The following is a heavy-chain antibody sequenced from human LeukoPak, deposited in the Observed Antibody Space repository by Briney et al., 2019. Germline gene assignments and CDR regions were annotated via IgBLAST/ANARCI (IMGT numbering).Heavy chain of an antibody. J-gene: IGHJ6*03. CDR1: GGSISSYY. Sequence: SETLSLTCTVSGGSISSYYWSWIRQPPGKGLEWIGYIYYTGYTNYNPSLKSRVTISVDTSKNQFSLKLSSVTAADTAVYYCARGWNYRGYYYMDVWGKGTTVTVSS. CDR3: ARGWNYRGYYYMDV. V-gene: IGHV4-59*12. CDR2: IYYTGYT. D-gene: IGHD1-7*01.